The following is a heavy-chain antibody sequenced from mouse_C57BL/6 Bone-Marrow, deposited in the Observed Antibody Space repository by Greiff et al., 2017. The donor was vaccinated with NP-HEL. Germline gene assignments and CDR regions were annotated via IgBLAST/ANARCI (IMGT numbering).Heavy chain of an antibody. J-gene: IGHJ2*01. CDR1: GFTFSDAW. CDR3: TRGYDGSSPYFDG. D-gene: IGHD1-1*01. V-gene: IGHV6-6*01. CDR2: IRNKANNHAT. Sequence: EVQLVESGGGLVQPGGSMKLSCAASGFTFSDAWMDWVRQSPEKGLEWVAEIRNKANNHATYYAESVKGRFTISRDDSKSSVYLQMNSLRAEDTVSYYWTRGYDGSSPYFDGWGQGTTLTVSS.